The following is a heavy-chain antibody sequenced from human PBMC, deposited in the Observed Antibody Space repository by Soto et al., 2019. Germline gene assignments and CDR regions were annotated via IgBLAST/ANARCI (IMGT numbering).Heavy chain of an antibody. CDR3: ARGARGYYFDY. CDR1: GFTFSSYS. Sequence: EVQLVESGGGLVKPGGSLRLSCAASGFTFSSYSMNWVRQAPGKGLEWVSSISSSSSYIYYADSVKGRFTISRDNAKNSLYLQMDSLRAEDTAVYYCARGARGYYFDYWGQGTLVTVSS. V-gene: IGHV3-21*01. J-gene: IGHJ4*02. CDR2: ISSSSSYI. D-gene: IGHD3-10*01.